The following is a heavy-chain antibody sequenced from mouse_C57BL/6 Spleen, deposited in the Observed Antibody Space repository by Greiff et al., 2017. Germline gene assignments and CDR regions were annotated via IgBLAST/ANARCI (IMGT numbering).Heavy chain of an antibody. CDR2: INPGSGGT. Sequence: QVQLQQSGAELVRPGTSVKVSCKASGYAFTNYLIEWVKQRPGQGLEWIGVINPGSGGTNYNEKFKGKATLTADKSSSPAYMQLSSLTSEDSAVYFCARYGTGPLDYWGQGTTLTVAS. CDR1: GYAFTNYL. J-gene: IGHJ2*01. CDR3: ARYGTGPLDY. D-gene: IGHD1-1*01. V-gene: IGHV1-54*01.